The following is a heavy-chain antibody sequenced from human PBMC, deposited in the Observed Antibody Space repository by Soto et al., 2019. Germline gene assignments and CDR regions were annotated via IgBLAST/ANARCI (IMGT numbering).Heavy chain of an antibody. CDR1: GYTFTSYG. V-gene: IGHV1-18*01. CDR3: ARDLGGTRNWGDYYYGMDV. Sequence: GASVKVSFKASGYTFTSYGISWVRQAPGQGLEWMGWISAYNGNTNYAQKLQGRVTMTTDTSTSTAYMELRSLRSDDTAVYYCARDLGGTRNWGDYYYGMDVWGQGTTVTVSS. CDR2: ISAYNGNT. D-gene: IGHD3-16*01. J-gene: IGHJ6*02.